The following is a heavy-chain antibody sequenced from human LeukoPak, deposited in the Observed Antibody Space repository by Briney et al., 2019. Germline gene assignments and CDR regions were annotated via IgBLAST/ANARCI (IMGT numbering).Heavy chain of an antibody. Sequence: ASVKVSCTASGHTFTRYYLHWVRQAPGQGLEWMGIINPDGGRTTYAQKFQGRVTMTRNTSISTAYMELSSLRSEDTAVYYCARGEGSSGYSGYDLWYNWFDPWGQGTLVTVSS. CDR2: INPDGGRT. CDR1: GHTFTRYY. V-gene: IGHV1-46*01. D-gene: IGHD5-12*01. CDR3: ARGEGSSGYSGYDLWYNWFDP. J-gene: IGHJ5*02.